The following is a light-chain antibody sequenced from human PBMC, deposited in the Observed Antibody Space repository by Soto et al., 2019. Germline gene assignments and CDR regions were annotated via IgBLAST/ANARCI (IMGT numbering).Light chain of an antibody. CDR2: DVN. Sequence: QSALTQPASVSGSPGQSITISCTGTSNDVGGYNYVSWYQQHPGKAPKLMTFDVNNRPSGVSSRFSGSKSGNTASLTISGLQAEDEAVYYCSSYTSTSAHWVFGGGTKLTVL. J-gene: IGLJ3*02. CDR1: SNDVGGYNY. CDR3: SSYTSTSAHWV. V-gene: IGLV2-14*03.